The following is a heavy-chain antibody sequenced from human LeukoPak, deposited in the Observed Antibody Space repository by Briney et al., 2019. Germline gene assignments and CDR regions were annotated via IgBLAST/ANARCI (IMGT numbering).Heavy chain of an antibody. CDR3: AKVRFTDIVVVPAARFDY. CDR2: VRYDGSNK. V-gene: IGHV3-30*02. D-gene: IGHD2-2*01. CDR1: GFTFSSYG. Sequence: PGGSLRLSCAASGFTFSSYGMHWVRQAPGKGLEWVAFVRYDGSNKYYADSVKGRFTISRDNSKNTLYLQMNSLRAEDTAVYYCAKVRFTDIVVVPAARFDYWGQGTLVTVSS. J-gene: IGHJ4*02.